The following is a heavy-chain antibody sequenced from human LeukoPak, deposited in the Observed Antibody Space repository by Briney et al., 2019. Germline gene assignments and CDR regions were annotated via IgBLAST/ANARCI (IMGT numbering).Heavy chain of an antibody. D-gene: IGHD4-4*01. V-gene: IGHV4-30-2*01. J-gene: IGHJ3*02. Sequence: ASETLSLTCAVSGGSISSGGYSWSWIRQPPGKGLEWIGEINHSGSTNYNPSLKSRVTISVDTSKNQFSLKLSSVTAADTAVYYCARGERLQGEDDAFDIWGQGTMVTVSS. CDR3: ARGERLQGEDDAFDI. CDR1: GGSISSGGYS. CDR2: INHSGST.